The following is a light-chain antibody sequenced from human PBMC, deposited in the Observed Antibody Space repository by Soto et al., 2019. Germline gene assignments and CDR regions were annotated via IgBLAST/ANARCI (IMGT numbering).Light chain of an antibody. Sequence: EIVMTQSPATLSVSPGEGATLSCGASQSVSSKLAWYQQKPGQAPRLLIFGASIRDTGIPDRFSGSGSGTDFTLTISRLESEDFAVYYCQQYGSSPGTFGQGTKVDIK. V-gene: IGKV3-20*01. CDR3: QQYGSSPGT. J-gene: IGKJ1*01. CDR1: QSVSSK. CDR2: GAS.